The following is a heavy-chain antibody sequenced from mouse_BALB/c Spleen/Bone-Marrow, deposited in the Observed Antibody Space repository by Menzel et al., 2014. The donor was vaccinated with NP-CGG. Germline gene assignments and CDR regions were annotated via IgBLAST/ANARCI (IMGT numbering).Heavy chain of an antibody. Sequence: EVMLVESGGGLVKPGGSLKLSCAASGFTFRDYYMYWVRQTPEKRLEWVATISDGGTYTYYSDSVKGRFTISRDKAKNNLYLQMTYLMSEDTAMYRCVRDGDYRYAWFSYWGQGTLVTVSA. CDR3: VRDGDYRYAWFSY. D-gene: IGHD2-14*01. V-gene: IGHV5-4*02. CDR2: ISDGGTYT. J-gene: IGHJ3*01. CDR1: GFTFRDYY.